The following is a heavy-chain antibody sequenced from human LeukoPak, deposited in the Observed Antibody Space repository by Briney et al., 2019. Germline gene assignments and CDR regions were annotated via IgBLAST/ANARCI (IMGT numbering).Heavy chain of an antibody. D-gene: IGHD5-18*01. CDR2: IIPILGIA. CDR3: ARTPGDSYGHYYYYGMDV. CDR1: GGTFSSYA. V-gene: IGHV1-69*04. Sequence: SVKVSCKASGGTFSSYAISWVRQAPGQGLEWMGRIIPILGIANYAQKFQGRVTITADKSTSTAYMELSSLRSEDTAVYYCARTPGDSYGHYYYYGMDVWGQGTTVTVSS. J-gene: IGHJ6*02.